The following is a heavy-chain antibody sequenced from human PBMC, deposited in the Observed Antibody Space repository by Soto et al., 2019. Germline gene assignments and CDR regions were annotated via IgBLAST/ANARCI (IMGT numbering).Heavy chain of an antibody. V-gene: IGHV3-21*01. J-gene: IGHJ4*02. CDR1: GFSFSTST. CDR3: VCDDNRRY. CDR2: IGRTGIDR. Sequence: EVQLMESGGGLVKPGGSLRLSCAGSGFSFSTSTMNWVRQAPGKGLEFVSSIGRTGIDRYYIDSVKGRFTISRDNAQNSLYLQMNSLRAEDTALYYCVCDDNRRYWGQGTLVTVSS. D-gene: IGHD1-1*01.